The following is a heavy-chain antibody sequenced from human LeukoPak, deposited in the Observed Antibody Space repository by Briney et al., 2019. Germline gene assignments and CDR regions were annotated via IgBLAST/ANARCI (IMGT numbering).Heavy chain of an antibody. Sequence: GGSLRLSCTASGFTFSTYGMHWVRQAPGKGLEWVAVISFHGSNKNYADSVKGRFTISRDNSKNTVYLQMNSLRAEDTAVYYCAKERGAAAATVYFDYWGQGTQVTVSS. CDR3: AKERGAAAATVYFDY. J-gene: IGHJ4*02. CDR1: GFTFSTYG. D-gene: IGHD6-13*01. V-gene: IGHV3-30*18. CDR2: ISFHGSNK.